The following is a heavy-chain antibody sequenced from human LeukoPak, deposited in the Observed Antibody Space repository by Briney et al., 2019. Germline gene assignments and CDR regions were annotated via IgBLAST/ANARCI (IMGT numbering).Heavy chain of an antibody. Sequence: SETLSLTCTVSGGSISSSSYYWGWIRQPPGEGLEWIGSIYYTGSTYYSPSLKSRVTISADTSKNEFSLKLSSVTAADTAVYYCTSEISSACNYWGQGTLVTVSS. J-gene: IGHJ4*02. V-gene: IGHV4-39*01. CDR2: IYYTGST. CDR1: GGSISSSSYY. CDR3: TSEISSACNY. D-gene: IGHD6-6*01.